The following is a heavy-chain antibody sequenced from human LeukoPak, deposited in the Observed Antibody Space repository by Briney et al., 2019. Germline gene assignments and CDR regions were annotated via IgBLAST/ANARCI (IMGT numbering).Heavy chain of an antibody. CDR1: GFTVSSNY. J-gene: IGHJ6*02. V-gene: IGHV3-53*05. Sequence: GGSLRLSCAASGFTVSSNYMNWVRQAPGKGLEWVSVIYSGGNTYHADSVKGRFTISRDIAKDSLYLQMNSLRAEDTALYYCARDVSAVTSTGMDVWGQGTTVTVSS. CDR2: IYSGGNT. CDR3: ARDVSAVTSTGMDV. D-gene: IGHD4-17*01.